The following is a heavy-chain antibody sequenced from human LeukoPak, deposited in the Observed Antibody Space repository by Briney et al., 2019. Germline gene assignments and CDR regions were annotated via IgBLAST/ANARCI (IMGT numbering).Heavy chain of an antibody. CDR1: GGSFSGDY. V-gene: IGHV4-34*01. CDR2: IKHDGST. Sequence: SETLSLTCTVYGGSFSGDYWSWIRQPPGKGLEWMGEIKHDGSTNYNPSLKSRVTISLDKSKNQFSLKLSSVTADDTAVYYCWGYWSGRGSYCARHYYFDYWGRGTLVTVSS. J-gene: IGHJ4*02. CDR3: WGYWSGRGSYCARHYYFDY. D-gene: IGHD2-15*01.